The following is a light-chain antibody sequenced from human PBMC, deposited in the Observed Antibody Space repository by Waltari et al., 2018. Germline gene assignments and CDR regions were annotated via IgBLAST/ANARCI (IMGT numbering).Light chain of an antibody. J-gene: IGKJ2*01. V-gene: IGKV4-1*01. CDR2: WAS. Sequence: DVVMTQSPDSLAVSLGERAPINCKSSQNLLWSYTFKNYLAWYQQKPGQPPKLLIYWASTRESGVPDRFSGSGSGTNFTLTISGLQAEDVAVYYCQQYYSTPPTFGQGTKLKIK. CDR1: QNLLWSYTFKNY. CDR3: QQYYSTPPT.